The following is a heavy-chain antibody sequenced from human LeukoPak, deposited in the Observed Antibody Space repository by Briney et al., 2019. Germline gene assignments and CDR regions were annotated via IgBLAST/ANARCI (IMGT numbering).Heavy chain of an antibody. J-gene: IGHJ4*02. CDR2: INSDGSST. D-gene: IGHD6-13*01. CDR1: GFTFRSYW. V-gene: IGHV3-74*01. Sequence: GGSLRLSCAASGFTFRSYWMHWVRQAPGKGLVWVSRINSDGSSTNYADSVNGRFTISRDNANNTLYLEMNRLRAEDTAVYYCARVGVFEAAAGQFDYWGQGTLVTVSS. CDR3: ARVGVFEAAAGQFDY.